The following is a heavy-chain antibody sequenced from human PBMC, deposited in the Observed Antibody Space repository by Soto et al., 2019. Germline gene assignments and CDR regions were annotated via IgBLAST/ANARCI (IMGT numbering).Heavy chain of an antibody. D-gene: IGHD1-7*01. CDR2: INPKSGGT. Sequence: ASVKVSCKASGYRFIDYFMHWVRRAPGQGLEWMGWINPKSGGTKIAQKFQGRTTMTRDTSINTVFMELSRLTSDDTAVYFCAREYNWNYQGWTAYWGLGTLVTVSS. CDR3: AREYNWNYQGWTAY. V-gene: IGHV1-2*02. CDR1: GYRFIDYF. J-gene: IGHJ4*02.